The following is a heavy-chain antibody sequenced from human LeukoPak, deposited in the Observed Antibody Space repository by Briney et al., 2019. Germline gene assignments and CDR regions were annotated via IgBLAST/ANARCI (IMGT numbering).Heavy chain of an antibody. V-gene: IGHV4-4*02. Sequence: SGTLSLTCAVSGGSISSSNWWSWVRQPPGKGLEWIGEIYHSGSTNYNPSLKSRVTISVDKSKNQFSLKLSSVTAADTAVYYCARVVVAGLNYYYYYMDVWGKGTTVTVSS. CDR3: ARVVVAGLNYYYYYMDV. D-gene: IGHD6-19*01. CDR2: IYHSGST. CDR1: GGSISSSNW. J-gene: IGHJ6*03.